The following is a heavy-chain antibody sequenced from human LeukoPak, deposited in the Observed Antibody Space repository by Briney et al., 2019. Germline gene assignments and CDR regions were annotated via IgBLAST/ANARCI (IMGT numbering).Heavy chain of an antibody. Sequence: PSETLSLTCSVSGGPLSGYHWSWIRQPPGKGLEWIGYIYYSGTSETTNYNPSLKSRVTISVHTSKNQFSLDLSSVTAADTAVYYCARWNSGGDYWGQGTLVTVSS. CDR2: IYYSGTSETT. CDR3: ARWNSGGDY. CDR1: GGPLSGYH. V-gene: IGHV4-59*01. D-gene: IGHD1/OR15-1a*01. J-gene: IGHJ4*02.